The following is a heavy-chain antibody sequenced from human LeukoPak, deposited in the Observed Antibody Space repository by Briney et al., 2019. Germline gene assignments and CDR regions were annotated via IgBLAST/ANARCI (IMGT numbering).Heavy chain of an antibody. J-gene: IGHJ6*03. Sequence: GGSLRLSCAASGFTFSSYSMNWVRQAPGKGLEWVSSISSSSSYIYYADSVKGRFTTSRDNAKNSLYLQMNSLRAEDTAVYYCARGSEWLRDKIYYYYYMDVWGKGTTVTVSS. CDR2: ISSSSSYI. CDR1: GFTFSSYS. V-gene: IGHV3-21*01. D-gene: IGHD5-12*01. CDR3: ARGSEWLRDKIYYYYYMDV.